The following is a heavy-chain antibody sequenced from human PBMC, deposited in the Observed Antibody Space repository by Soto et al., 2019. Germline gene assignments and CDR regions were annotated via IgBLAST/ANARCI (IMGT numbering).Heavy chain of an antibody. Sequence: QVQLQESGPGLVKPSGTLSLTCAVSGVSIGSHDWWTWVRQPPGKGLEWIGESHQSGNTNYNSSLESRVTISLDKSKNHCSLQLSSGTVAETAVYYCATRDTGRVYWGQGTLVTVSS. CDR2: SHQSGNT. CDR1: GVSIGSHDW. V-gene: IGHV4-4*02. D-gene: IGHD5-18*01. J-gene: IGHJ4*02. CDR3: ATRDTGRVY.